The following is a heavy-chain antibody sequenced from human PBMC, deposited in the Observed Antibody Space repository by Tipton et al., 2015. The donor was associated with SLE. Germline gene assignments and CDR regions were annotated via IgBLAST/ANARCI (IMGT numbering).Heavy chain of an antibody. CDR1: GGSISSSSYY. D-gene: IGHD2-15*01. Sequence: LRLSCTVSGGSISSSSYYWGWIRQPPGKGLEWIGSIYYSGSTYYNPSLKSRVTISVDTSKNQFSLKLSSVTAADTAVYYCARDVGYCSGGSCHEPGGWGQGTLVTVSS. J-gene: IGHJ4*02. V-gene: IGHV4-39*07. CDR2: IYYSGST. CDR3: ARDVGYCSGGSCHEPGG.